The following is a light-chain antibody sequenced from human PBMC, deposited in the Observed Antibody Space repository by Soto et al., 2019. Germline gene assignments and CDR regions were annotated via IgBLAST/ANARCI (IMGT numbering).Light chain of an antibody. Sequence: EIGLTQSPRTLSVSAGERDTISCRASQTIIGTCLAWYQQKPGQAPRLLIYDVSNMASGIPARFSGSGSGTEFSLTISSLQPEDFAVYYCQQHSRWPWTFGQGTKVDI. V-gene: IGKV3-11*01. CDR1: QTIIGTC. J-gene: IGKJ1*01. CDR2: DVS. CDR3: QQHSRWPWT.